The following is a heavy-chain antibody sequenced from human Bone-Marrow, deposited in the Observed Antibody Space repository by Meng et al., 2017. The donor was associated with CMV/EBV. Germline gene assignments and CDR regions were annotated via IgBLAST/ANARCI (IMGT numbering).Heavy chain of an antibody. CDR2: ISYDETDK. J-gene: IGHJ4*02. V-gene: IGHV3-30-3*02. CDR1: GFTFGDYA. D-gene: IGHD3-3*01. Sequence: GGSLRLSCTASGFTFGDYAMHWVRQAPGKGLEWVAVISYDETDKYYADSLKGRFTISRDNSKNTLYLQMNSLRAEDTAMYYCAKNGPQILEWFRDYFDYWGQGTLVTVSS. CDR3: AKNGPQILEWFRDYFDY.